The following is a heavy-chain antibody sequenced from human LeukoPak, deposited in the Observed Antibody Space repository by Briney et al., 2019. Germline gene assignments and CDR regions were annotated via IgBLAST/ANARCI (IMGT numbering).Heavy chain of an antibody. J-gene: IGHJ3*02. CDR1: GFTFSTYS. CDR2: IDTSGTYI. V-gene: IGHV3-21*01. CDR3: ARGRSITLLRGVAMSDGFDI. D-gene: IGHD3-10*01. Sequence: AGGSLRLSCAASGFTFSTYSMNWVRQAPGKGLEWVSFIDTSGTYIYYGESMKGRFTISRDNAKNSLYLQMNGLRAEDTAVYYCARGRSITLLRGVAMSDGFDIWGQGTMVAVSS.